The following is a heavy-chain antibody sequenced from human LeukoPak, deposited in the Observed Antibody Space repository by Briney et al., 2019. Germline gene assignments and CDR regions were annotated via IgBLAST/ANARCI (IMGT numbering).Heavy chain of an antibody. CDR3: ARSDTAMVTGWFDP. Sequence: SETLSLTCTVSGGSISSYYWSWIRQPPGKGLEWIGYIYYSGSTNYNPSLKSRVTISVDTSKNQFSLKLSSVTAADTAVYYCARSDTAMVTGWFDPWGQGTLVTVSS. CDR1: GGSISSYY. D-gene: IGHD5-18*01. J-gene: IGHJ5*02. CDR2: IYYSGST. V-gene: IGHV4-59*12.